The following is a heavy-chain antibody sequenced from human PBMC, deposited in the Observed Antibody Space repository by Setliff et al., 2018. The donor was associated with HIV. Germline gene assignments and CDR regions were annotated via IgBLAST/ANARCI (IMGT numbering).Heavy chain of an antibody. J-gene: IGHJ6*03. D-gene: IGHD4-17*01. Sequence: EASVKVSCKASGYTLTNYGISWVRQAPGQGLEWMGWISADNGDTNYPQKLQGRVTMTTDTSTSTAYMELRSLRSDDTAVYYCARVIDYGVLYWSYYMDVWGKGTTVTVSS. CDR1: GYTLTNYG. V-gene: IGHV1-18*01. CDR3: ARVIDYGVLYWSYYMDV. CDR2: ISADNGDT.